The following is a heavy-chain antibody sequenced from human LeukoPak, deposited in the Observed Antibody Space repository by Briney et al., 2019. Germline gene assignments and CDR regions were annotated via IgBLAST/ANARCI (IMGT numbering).Heavy chain of an antibody. CDR1: GFTFSSYE. J-gene: IGHJ4*02. CDR2: ISSSGSTI. D-gene: IGHD1-1*01. V-gene: IGHV3-48*03. CDR3: AREVLILPISHFDY. Sequence: GGSLRLSCAASGFTFSSYEMNWVRQAPGKGLEWVSYISSSGSTIYYADSVKGRFTISRDNAKNSLYLQMNSLRAEDTAVYYCAREVLILPISHFDYWGQGTLVTVSS.